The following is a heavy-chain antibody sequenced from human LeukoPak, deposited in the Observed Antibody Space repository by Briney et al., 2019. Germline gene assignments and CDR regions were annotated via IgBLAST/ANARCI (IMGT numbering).Heavy chain of an antibody. V-gene: IGHV3-7*01. CDR1: GFTFSSYW. CDR3: ARDWWPVDGAGGMDV. J-gene: IGHJ6*02. D-gene: IGHD2-15*01. Sequence: GGSLRLSYAASGFTFSSYWMSWVRQAPGKGLEWVANIKQDGSEKYYVDSVKGRFTISRDNAKNSLYLQMNSLRAGDTAVYYCARDWWPVDGAGGMDVWGQGTTVTVSS. CDR2: IKQDGSEK.